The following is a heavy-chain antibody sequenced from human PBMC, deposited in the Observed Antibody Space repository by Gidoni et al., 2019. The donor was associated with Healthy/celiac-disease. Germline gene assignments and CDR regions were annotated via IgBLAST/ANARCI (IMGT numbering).Heavy chain of an antibody. CDR1: GFTFSSYE. Sequence: EVQLVESGGGLVQPGGSLRLSCAASGFTFSSYEMNWVRQAPGKGLEWVSYISSSGSTIYYADSVKGRFTISRDNAKNSLYLQMNSLRAEDTAVYYCARTYYYDSSGYHYWGQGTLVTVSS. V-gene: IGHV3-48*03. CDR2: ISSSGSTI. J-gene: IGHJ4*02. CDR3: ARTYYYDSSGYHY. D-gene: IGHD3-22*01.